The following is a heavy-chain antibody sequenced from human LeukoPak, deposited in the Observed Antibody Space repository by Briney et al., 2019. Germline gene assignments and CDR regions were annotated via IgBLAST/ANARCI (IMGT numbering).Heavy chain of an antibody. CDR3: ARDRATFWAFDI. CDR2: IYSGGST. V-gene: IGHV3-66*01. J-gene: IGHJ3*02. CDR1: GFTVSSNY. D-gene: IGHD3-16*01. Sequence: GGSLRLSCAASGFTVSSNYMSWVRQAPGKGLEWVSVIYSGGSTYYADSVKGGFTISRDNSKNTLYLQMNSLRAEDTAVYYCARDRATFWAFDIWGQGTMVTVSS.